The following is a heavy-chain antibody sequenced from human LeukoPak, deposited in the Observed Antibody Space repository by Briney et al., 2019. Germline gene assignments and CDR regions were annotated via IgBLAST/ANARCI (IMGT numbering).Heavy chain of an antibody. CDR3: ARVEGSSSWFGPFDY. J-gene: IGHJ4*02. V-gene: IGHV1-69*05. CDR2: IIPIFGTA. Sequence: ASVKVSCKASGGTFSSYAISWVRQAPGQGLEWMGRIIPIFGTANYAQKFQGRVTITTDESTSTAYMELSSLRSEDTAVYYCARVEGSSSWFGPFDYWGQGTLVTVSS. D-gene: IGHD6-13*01. CDR1: GGTFSSYA.